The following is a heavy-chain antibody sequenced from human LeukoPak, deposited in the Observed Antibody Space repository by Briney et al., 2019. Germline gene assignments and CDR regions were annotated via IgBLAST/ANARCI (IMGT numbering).Heavy chain of an antibody. CDR1: RFTFSSYG. D-gene: IGHD2-2*01. V-gene: IGHV3-33*01. CDR3: ARGVTRYCSSPIWYYFDY. J-gene: IGHJ4*02. CDR2: IWDDGSNK. Sequence: PGRALRLSCAASRFTFSSYGMHGVRQAPGKGLDGVAVIWDDGSNKYYADSMKGRFTISRDNSTHTLYLQINSLRAADTPVYYCARGVTRYCSSPIWYYFDYWGQGTLVTVSS.